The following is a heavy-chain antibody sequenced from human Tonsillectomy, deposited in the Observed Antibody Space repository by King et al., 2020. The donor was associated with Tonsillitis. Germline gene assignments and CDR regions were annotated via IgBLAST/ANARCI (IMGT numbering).Heavy chain of an antibody. CDR3: ARDAYCSSTSCYRHFDY. Sequence: VQLVESGGGLVQPGGSLRLSCAASGFTFSSYSMNWVRQAPGKGLEWVSYISGSSNTIYYADSVKGRFTISRDNSKNSLHLQMNSLRAEDTAVYYCARDAYCSSTSCYRHFDYWGQGTLVTVSS. J-gene: IGHJ4*02. D-gene: IGHD2-2*01. CDR1: GFTFSSYS. CDR2: ISGSSNTI. V-gene: IGHV3-48*01.